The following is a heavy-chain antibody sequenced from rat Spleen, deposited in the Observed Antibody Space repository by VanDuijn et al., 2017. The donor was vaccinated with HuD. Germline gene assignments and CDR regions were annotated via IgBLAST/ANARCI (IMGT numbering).Heavy chain of an antibody. Sequence: EVQLQESGPGLVKPSQSLSLTCSVTDSSITTNYWGWIRKFPGNKMEWIGHISYSGTTRYNPSLKSRISITRDTSKNQFFLQLNSVTTEDTATYYCTRSVGYTYSFFDFWGLGVMVTVSS. D-gene: IGHD1-4*01. J-gene: IGHJ2*01. CDR3: TRSVGYTYSFFDF. CDR1: DSSITTNY. V-gene: IGHV3-1*01. CDR2: ISYSGTT.